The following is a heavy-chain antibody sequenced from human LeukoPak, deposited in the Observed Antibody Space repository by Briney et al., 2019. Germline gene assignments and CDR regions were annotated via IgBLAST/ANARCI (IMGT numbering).Heavy chain of an antibody. D-gene: IGHD3-10*01. CDR3: ANRFYYGSGSYR. CDR2: IYYSGST. CDR1: GGSISSSSYY. Sequence: PSETLSLTCTVSGGSISSSSYYWGWIRQPPGKGLEWIGSIYYSGSTYYNPSLKSRVTISVDTSKNQFSLKLSSVTAADTAVYYCANRFYYGSGSYRWGQGTLVTVSS. V-gene: IGHV4-39*07. J-gene: IGHJ4*02.